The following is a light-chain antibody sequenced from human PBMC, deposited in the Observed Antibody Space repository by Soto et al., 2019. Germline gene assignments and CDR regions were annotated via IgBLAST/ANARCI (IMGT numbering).Light chain of an antibody. V-gene: IGLV1-47*01. J-gene: IGLJ1*01. Sequence: QSVLTQPPSASGTPGQRVTISCSGSSSNIGSDYVYWYQQFPGTAPKLLIYRNNQRPSGVPDRFSGSKSGTSASLAISGPRSEDEADYYCAAWDDSLSGYVFGTGTKLTVL. CDR1: SSNIGSDY. CDR2: RNN. CDR3: AAWDDSLSGYV.